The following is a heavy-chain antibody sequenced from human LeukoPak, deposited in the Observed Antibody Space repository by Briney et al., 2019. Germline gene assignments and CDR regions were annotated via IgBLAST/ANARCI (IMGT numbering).Heavy chain of an antibody. CDR1: GGSISSSSYY. CDR3: ARDRSGWRAFDI. V-gene: IGHV4-39*02. CDR2: IYYSGST. J-gene: IGHJ3*02. D-gene: IGHD6-19*01. Sequence: PSETLSLTCTVSGGSISSSSYYWGWIRQRPGKGLEWVGSIYYSGSTYYNPSLKSRVTISVDTSKNQFSLKLSSVTAADTAVYYCARDRSGWRAFDIWGQGTMVTVSS.